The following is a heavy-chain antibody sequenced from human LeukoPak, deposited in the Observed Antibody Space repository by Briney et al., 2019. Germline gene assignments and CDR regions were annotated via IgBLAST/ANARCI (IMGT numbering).Heavy chain of an antibody. D-gene: IGHD5-18*01. J-gene: IGHJ4*02. CDR1: GYTFTGYY. CDR2: INPNRDGT. CDR3: ARDRGYSYGNYFDY. V-gene: IGHV1-2*02. Sequence: ASVTLSCKASGYTFTGYYIHWVRHPPGQGLEWMGWINPNRDGTNYAQKYQGRVTMTRDTSISTAYMELSRLRSDDTAVYYCARDRGYSYGNYFDYWGQGTLVTVSS.